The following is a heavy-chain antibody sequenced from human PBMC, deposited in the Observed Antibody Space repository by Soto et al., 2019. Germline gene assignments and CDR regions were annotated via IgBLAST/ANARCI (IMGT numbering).Heavy chain of an antibody. Sequence: QVPLVESGGGVVQPGRSLRLSCAASGFTFSSYGMHWVRQAPGKGLEWVAVIWYDGSNKYYADSVKGRFTISRDNSKNTLYLQMNSLRAEDTAVYYCAREGIVVVPAAENYYFDYWGQGTLVTVSS. V-gene: IGHV3-33*01. D-gene: IGHD2-2*01. CDR1: GFTFSSYG. CDR3: AREGIVVVPAAENYYFDY. CDR2: IWYDGSNK. J-gene: IGHJ4*02.